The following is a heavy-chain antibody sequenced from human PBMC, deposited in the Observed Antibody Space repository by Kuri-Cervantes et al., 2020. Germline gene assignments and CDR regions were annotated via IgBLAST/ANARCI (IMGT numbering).Heavy chain of an antibody. CDR3: ARVYVWGSYRSDY. V-gene: IGHV4-4*02. Sequence: SETLSLTCAVSGGSISSSNWWSWVRQPPGKGLEWIGSIYYSGSTYYNPSLKSRVTISVDTSKNQFSLKLSSVTAADTAVYYCARVYVWGSYRSDYWGQGTLVTVSS. CDR2: IYYSGST. D-gene: IGHD3-16*02. J-gene: IGHJ4*02. CDR1: GGSISSSNW.